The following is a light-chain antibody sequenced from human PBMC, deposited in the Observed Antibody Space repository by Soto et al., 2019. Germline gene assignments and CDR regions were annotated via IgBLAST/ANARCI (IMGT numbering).Light chain of an antibody. Sequence: EIVLTQSPGTLSLSPGEGATLSCRASQSVSRSYLAWFQQKPGQAPRLLIYDTSTRATGIPDRFSGSGSGTGFTLTISTLEPEDFAVYYCQQYGSSPWTFGQGTKVEIK. J-gene: IGKJ1*01. CDR2: DTS. V-gene: IGKV3-20*01. CDR1: QSVSRSY. CDR3: QQYGSSPWT.